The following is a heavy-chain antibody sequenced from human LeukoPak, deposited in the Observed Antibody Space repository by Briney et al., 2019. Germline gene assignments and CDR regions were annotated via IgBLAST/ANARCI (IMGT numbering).Heavy chain of an antibody. V-gene: IGHV1-46*01. Sequence: GSVNVSCMASVYTFTSYYIHWVRQAPGQGLEWMGIINPRGGRTSYAQKFQGRVTMARDTYTSTVYMELSSLRSEDTAVYYCARERGSGRTFDNWGQGNLVTVSS. CDR2: INPRGGRT. D-gene: IGHD2-15*01. CDR1: VYTFTSYY. J-gene: IGHJ4*02. CDR3: ARERGSGRTFDN.